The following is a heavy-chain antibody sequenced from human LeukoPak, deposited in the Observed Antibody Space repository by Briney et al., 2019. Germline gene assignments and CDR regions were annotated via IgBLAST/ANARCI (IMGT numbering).Heavy chain of an antibody. V-gene: IGHV7-4-1*02. Sequence: GASVKSSCKASGYTFTTYAMSWVRQAPGQGLEWMGWINTNTGNPTYAQGFTGRFVFSLDTSVSTAYLQISSLKAEDTAVYYCASNFGPQRLDPFDYWGQGTLVTVSS. CDR3: ASNFGPQRLDPFDY. CDR1: GYTFTTYA. J-gene: IGHJ4*02. D-gene: IGHD3-3*01. CDR2: INTNTGNP.